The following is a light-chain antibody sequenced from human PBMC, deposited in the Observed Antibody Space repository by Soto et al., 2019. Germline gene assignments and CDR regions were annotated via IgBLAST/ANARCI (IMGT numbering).Light chain of an antibody. CDR3: QQYGSSPRT. V-gene: IGKV3-20*01. Sequence: IVLTQSPGTLSLSPGERATLSCRASQSVTNNYLAWYQQKPGQAPRLLIYGASNRATGIPDRFSGSASGTDFTLTISRLEPEDFVVYYCQQYGSSPRTFGQGTKVEIK. CDR1: QSVTNNY. CDR2: GAS. J-gene: IGKJ1*01.